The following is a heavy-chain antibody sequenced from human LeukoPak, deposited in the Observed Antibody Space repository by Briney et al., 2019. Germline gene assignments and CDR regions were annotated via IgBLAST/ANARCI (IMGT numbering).Heavy chain of an antibody. CDR3: AKMYKNFYMDV. D-gene: IGHD1-1*01. J-gene: IGHJ6*03. V-gene: IGHV4-4*09. CDR1: GVSTGSYY. CDR2: LYITGGT. Sequence: NPSETLSLTCNVSGVSTGSYYWNWLRQPPGKGLEWIGYLYITGGTNYNPSLRGRVTIYVDTANNQVSLKLSSGTAADTAVYYCAKMYKNFYMDVWGKGTTVTVS.